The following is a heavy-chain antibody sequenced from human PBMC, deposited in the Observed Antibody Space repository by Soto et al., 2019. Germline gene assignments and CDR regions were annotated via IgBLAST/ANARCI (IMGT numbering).Heavy chain of an antibody. V-gene: IGHV1-18*01. D-gene: IGHD3-9*01. CDR1: GYTFTSYG. J-gene: IGHJ4*02. Sequence: GASVKVSCKASGYTFTSYGISWVRQAPGQGLEWMGWISAYNGNTNYAQKFQGRVAITADESTSTAYMELSSLRSEDTAVYYCASKRRYFDWLPFDYWGQGTLVTVSS. CDR2: ISAYNGNT. CDR3: ASKRRYFDWLPFDY.